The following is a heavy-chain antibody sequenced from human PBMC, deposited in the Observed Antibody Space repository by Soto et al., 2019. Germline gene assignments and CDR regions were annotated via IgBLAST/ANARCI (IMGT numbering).Heavy chain of an antibody. J-gene: IGHJ4*02. CDR3: ARDIRGYSRAFDY. CDR2: ICSGGST. V-gene: IGHV4-61*01. D-gene: IGHD5-18*01. CDR1: ADSVSSDYYC. Sequence: SETLSLTCTVSADSVSSDYYCWTWIRQPPGKGLEWIGYICSGGSTNYNPSLKSRATISLDTTSNQFSLKLTSVTAADTAVYYCARDIRGYSRAFDYWGQGMLVTVSS.